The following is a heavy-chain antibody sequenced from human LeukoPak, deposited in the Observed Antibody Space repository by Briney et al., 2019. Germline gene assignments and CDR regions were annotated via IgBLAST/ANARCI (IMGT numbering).Heavy chain of an antibody. J-gene: IGHJ6*02. CDR2: IIPIFGTA. CDR1: GGTFSSYA. D-gene: IGHD2-21*02. V-gene: IGHV1-69*13. Sequence: SVKVSCKASGGTFSSYAISWVRRAPGQGLEWMGGIIPIFGTANYAQKFQGRVTITADESTSTAYMELSSLRSEDTAVYYCARVDGAYCGGDCYPDLYYYYYGMDVWGQGTTVTVSS. CDR3: ARVDGAYCGGDCYPDLYYYYYGMDV.